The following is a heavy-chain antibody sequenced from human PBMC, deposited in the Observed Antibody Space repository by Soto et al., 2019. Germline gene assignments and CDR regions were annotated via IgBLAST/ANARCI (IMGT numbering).Heavy chain of an antibody. Sequence: QVQLVESGGGVVQPGRSLRLSCAASGFSFSNYAMHWVRQAPGKGLEWVAVISSEGSKENYADSVKGRFTISRDNSNNALYLQMNCLTPDDKAVYFCWKGCLGGGNCLFLVNWGQGTMVTVSS. V-gene: IGHV3-30*18. CDR1: GFSFSNYA. CDR2: ISSEGSKE. D-gene: IGHD2-21*01. J-gene: IGHJ4*02. CDR3: WKGCLGGGNCLFLVN.